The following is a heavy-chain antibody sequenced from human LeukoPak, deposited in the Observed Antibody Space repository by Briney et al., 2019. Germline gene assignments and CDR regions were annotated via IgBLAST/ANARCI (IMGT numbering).Heavy chain of an antibody. Sequence: PGGSLRLSCAASGFTFSTYAMTWVRQPPGKGLEWVSTISNSGGGTHYADSVKGRFTISRDNPNNTLHLQMSSLRAEDTAAYYCAKTGDVWGKGATVTVSS. D-gene: IGHD1-14*01. CDR3: AKTGDV. V-gene: IGHV3-23*01. CDR2: ISNSGGGT. CDR1: GFTFSTYA. J-gene: IGHJ6*04.